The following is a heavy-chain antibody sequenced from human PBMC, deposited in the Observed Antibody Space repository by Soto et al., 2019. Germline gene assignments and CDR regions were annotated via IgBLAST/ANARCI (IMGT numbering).Heavy chain of an antibody. V-gene: IGHV4-61*01. CDR1: GVSVSSGSFY. D-gene: IGHD4-17*01. CDR2: GSYSGTT. J-gene: IGHJ4*01. Sequence: ASETLSLTCTVSGVSVSSGSFYWAWIRQPPGKGLEWIGFGSYSGTTNYKPSLKSRVTIFVDTSRSKISLKVSSLTAADTAVYYCARGATVTQYDYWGHGTLVAV. CDR3: ARGATVTQYDY.